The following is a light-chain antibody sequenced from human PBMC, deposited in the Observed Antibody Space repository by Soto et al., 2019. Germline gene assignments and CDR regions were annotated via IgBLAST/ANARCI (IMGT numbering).Light chain of an antibody. J-gene: IGKJ1*01. CDR3: QQYNNWPPWT. CDR2: GAS. V-gene: IGKV3-15*01. CDR1: QSVSSN. Sequence: EMVMTQSPATLSVSPGERATLSCRASQSVSSNLAWYQQKPGQAPRLLIYGASTRATGIPARFSGSGSGTEFTLTISSLQPEDFAVYYCQQYNNWPPWTYGQGTKVEI.